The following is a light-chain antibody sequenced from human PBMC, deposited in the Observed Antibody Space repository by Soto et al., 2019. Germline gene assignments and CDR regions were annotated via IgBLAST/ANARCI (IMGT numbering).Light chain of an antibody. V-gene: IGKV3-15*01. CDR2: GAS. J-gene: IGKJ1*01. CDR3: QQYNNWPPRT. Sequence: EIVMTQSPATLSVSPGERATLSCRASQSVSSNLAWYQQKPGQAPRLLIYGASTRATGIPARFRGSGSGTEFTLTISSLQSEDFAVYYCQQYNNWPPRTFSQGTKVEIK. CDR1: QSVSSN.